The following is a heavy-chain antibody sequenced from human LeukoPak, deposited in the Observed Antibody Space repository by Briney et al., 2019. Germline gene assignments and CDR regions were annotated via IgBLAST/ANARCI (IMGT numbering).Heavy chain of an antibody. CDR1: GFTFSSYW. CDR3: ARDPGDRAIDRWFDP. J-gene: IGHJ5*02. D-gene: IGHD5-18*01. CDR2: IKEDGSEK. Sequence: GGSLRLSCGASGFTFSSYWMSWVRQAPGKGLERVANIKEDGSEKYYVDSVKGRFIISRDNAKNSLYLHMNDLRAEDTAVYYCARDPGDRAIDRWFDPWGQGTLVIVSS. V-gene: IGHV3-7*03.